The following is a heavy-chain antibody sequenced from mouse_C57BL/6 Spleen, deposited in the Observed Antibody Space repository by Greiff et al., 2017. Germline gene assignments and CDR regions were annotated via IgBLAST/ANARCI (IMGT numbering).Heavy chain of an antibody. CDR2: ISSGSSTT. CDR1: GFTFSDYG. J-gene: IGHJ3*01. CDR3: ARGAY. Sequence: EVKLVESGGGLVKPGGSLKLSCAASGFTFSDYGMHWVRQAPEKGLEWVAYISSGSSTTYYADTVKGRFTISRDNAKNTQFLQMTSLRSEDTAMYYCARGAYWGQGTLVTVSA. V-gene: IGHV5-17*01.